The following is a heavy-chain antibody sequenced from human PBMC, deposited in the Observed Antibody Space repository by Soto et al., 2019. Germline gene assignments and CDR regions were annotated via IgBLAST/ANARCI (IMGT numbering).Heavy chain of an antibody. CDR3: ARASRGLQQLASKGDY. Sequence: QVQLVQSGAEVKKPGASVKVSCKASGYTFTSYRISWVRLAPGQGLEWMGWISAYNGNTNYAQKLQGRVTMTTDTSTSTAYMELRSLRSDDTAVYYCARASRGLQQLASKGDYWGQGTLVTVSS. CDR1: GYTFTSYR. CDR2: ISAYNGNT. D-gene: IGHD6-13*01. J-gene: IGHJ4*02. V-gene: IGHV1-18*01.